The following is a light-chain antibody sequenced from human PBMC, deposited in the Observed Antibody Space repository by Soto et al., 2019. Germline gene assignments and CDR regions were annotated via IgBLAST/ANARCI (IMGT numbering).Light chain of an antibody. CDR2: GSS. V-gene: IGKV3-15*01. CDR1: QSVGSN. CDR3: QQYNNWPPYT. Sequence: EIVMTQSPATLSVSPGERATLSCRASQSVGSNLAWYQQKPGQAPRLLIYGSSTTATGIPARFSGSGSETEFTLNISSLQSEDFAVYFCQQYNNWPPYTFGQGTKLEMK. J-gene: IGKJ2*01.